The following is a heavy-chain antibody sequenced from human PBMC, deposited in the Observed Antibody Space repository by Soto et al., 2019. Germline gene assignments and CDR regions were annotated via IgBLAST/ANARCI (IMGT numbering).Heavy chain of an antibody. V-gene: IGHV4-31*03. CDR1: GGSISSGGYY. D-gene: IGHD6-13*01. CDR2: IYYSGST. J-gene: IGHJ4*02. CDR3: ARGDGREQQLVPD. Sequence: QVQLQESGPGLVKPSQTLSLTCTVSGGSISSGGYYWSWIRQHPGKGLEWIGYIYYSGSTYYNPSLKSRVTISVDTSKNQFSLKLSSVTAVDTAVYYCARGDGREQQLVPDWGQGTLVTVSS.